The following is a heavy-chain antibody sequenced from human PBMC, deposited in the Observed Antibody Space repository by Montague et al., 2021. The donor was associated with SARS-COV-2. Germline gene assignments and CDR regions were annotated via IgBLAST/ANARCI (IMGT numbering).Heavy chain of an antibody. D-gene: IGHD3-22*01. CDR2: TYYRSKWYN. V-gene: IGHV6-1*01. Sequence: CAISGDSVSSYSAAWNWIRQSPSIGLEWLGRTYYRSKWYNDYALSVKSRITINPDTSKNHFSLQLNSVTPEDTAIDYCARGVYYDGSGYYSFDYWGQGTLVTVSS. CDR3: ARGVYYDGSGYYSFDY. CDR1: GDSVSSYSAA. J-gene: IGHJ4*02.